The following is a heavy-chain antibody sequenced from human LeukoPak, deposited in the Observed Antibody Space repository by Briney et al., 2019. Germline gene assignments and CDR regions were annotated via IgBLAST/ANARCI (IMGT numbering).Heavy chain of an antibody. V-gene: IGHV4-59*01. D-gene: IGHD6-19*01. CDR1: GGSISSYY. Sequence: SETLSLTCTVSGGSISSYYWSWIRQPPGKGLEWIGYSFFSGSTNYNPSLKSRVTISLDTSKNQFSLRLNSVTAADTAVYYCARGGLSSGWYGWGQGTLVTVSS. CDR2: SFFSGST. CDR3: ARGGLSSGWYG. J-gene: IGHJ4*02.